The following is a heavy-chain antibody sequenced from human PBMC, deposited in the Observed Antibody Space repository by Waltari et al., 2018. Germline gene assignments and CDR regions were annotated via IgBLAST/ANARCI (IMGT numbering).Heavy chain of an antibody. J-gene: IGHJ4*02. CDR3: ARVRSLRFPDY. V-gene: IGHV4-38-2*01. D-gene: IGHD2-15*01. CDR2: IHGGGGRN. Sequence: QVQLQESGPGLVKPSETLSLTCAVSGYSIIGYYWSWIRQPPGKGLEWSGYIHGGGGRNYLNQSLKRRVTLSVDTSKNQFSPKLGSVTAADTAVYYCARVRSLRFPDYWGQGVLVTVSS. CDR1: GYSIIGYY.